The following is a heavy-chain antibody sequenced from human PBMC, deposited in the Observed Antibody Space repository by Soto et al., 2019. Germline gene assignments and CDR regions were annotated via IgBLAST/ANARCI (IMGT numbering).Heavy chain of an antibody. J-gene: IGHJ4*02. D-gene: IGHD6-6*01. CDR3: ARTLPEAARHFYFDY. CDR2: IYYSGST. CDR1: GGSISSGGYY. Sequence: PSETLSLTCTVSGGSISSGGYYWSWIRQHPGKGLEWIGYIYYSGSTYYNPSLKSRVTISVDTSKNQFSLKLSSVTAADTAVYYCARTLPEAARHFYFDYWGQGTLVTVSS. V-gene: IGHV4-31*03.